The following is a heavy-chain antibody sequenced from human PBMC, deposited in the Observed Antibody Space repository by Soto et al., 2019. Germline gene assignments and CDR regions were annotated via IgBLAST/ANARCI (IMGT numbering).Heavy chain of an antibody. V-gene: IGHV3-23*01. D-gene: IGHD4-17*01. CDR1: GFSFITYA. CDR2: ISGSGGST. J-gene: IGHJ3*02. CDR3: AKDPYGDYPDAFDI. Sequence: LRLSCAASGFSFITYAMSWVRQAPGKGLEWVSAISGSGGSTYYADSVKGRFTISRDNPKNTLYLQMSNLRAEDTALYYCAKDPYGDYPDAFDIWGQGTMVTVSS.